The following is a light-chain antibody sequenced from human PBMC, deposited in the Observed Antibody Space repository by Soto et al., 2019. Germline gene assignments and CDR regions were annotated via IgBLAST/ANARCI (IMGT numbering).Light chain of an antibody. CDR2: AAS. J-gene: IGKJ2*01. CDR3: QQSYSTPPEMYT. Sequence: DIQMTQSPSSLSASVGDRVTITCRASQSISSYLDWYQQKPGKAPKLLIYAASSLQSGVPSRFSGSGSGTYFTHTTSSLQPEDFATYYCQQSYSTPPEMYTFGQGTKLEIK. V-gene: IGKV1-39*01. CDR1: QSISSY.